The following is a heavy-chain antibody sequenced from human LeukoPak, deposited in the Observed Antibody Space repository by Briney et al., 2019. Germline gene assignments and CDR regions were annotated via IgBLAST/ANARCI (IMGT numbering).Heavy chain of an antibody. V-gene: IGHV4-34*01. CDR3: ARVPGGGPGQNWFDP. D-gene: IGHD4-23*01. J-gene: IGHJ5*02. CDR2: INHSGST. Sequence: PSETLSLTCAVYGGSFSGYYWSWIRQPPGKGLEWIGEINHSGSTNYNPSLKSRVTISVDTSKNQFSLKLSSVTAADTAVYYCARVPGGGPGQNWFDPWGQGTLVTVSS. CDR1: GGSFSGYY.